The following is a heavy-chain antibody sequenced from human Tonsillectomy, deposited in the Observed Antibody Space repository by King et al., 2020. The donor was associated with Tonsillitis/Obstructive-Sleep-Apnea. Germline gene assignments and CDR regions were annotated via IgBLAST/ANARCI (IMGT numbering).Heavy chain of an antibody. J-gene: IGHJ6*03. Sequence: DVQLVESGGNLVQPGGSLRLSCAASGFTFSIYAMTWVRQAPGKGLEWVSLISGSGGSTYYADSVKGRFTISRDNSKNTLYLQMNSLRAEDSAVYYCAKDSDSSGYYPSNYYYMAVWGKGTTVTVSS. V-gene: IGHV3-23*04. CDR1: GFTFSIYA. D-gene: IGHD3-22*01. CDR2: ISGSGGST. CDR3: AKDSDSSGYYPSNYYYMAV.